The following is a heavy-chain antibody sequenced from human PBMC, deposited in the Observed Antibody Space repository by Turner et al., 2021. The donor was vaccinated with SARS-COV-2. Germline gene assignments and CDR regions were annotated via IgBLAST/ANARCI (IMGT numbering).Heavy chain of an antibody. V-gene: IGHV4-39*01. Sequence: QLQLQESGPGLFKPSETLSLTFTVSGVSISNSNYYWGRNRQPPGKGPEWMGSIYYSGSTYYNTSIKSRVTIYVDTSKKQLSVKQRYVTTADTALDYCSRHASIVRGYTFDPWGQGNLVTVS. J-gene: IGHJ5*02. D-gene: IGHD3-10*01. CDR3: SRHASIVRGYTFDP. CDR1: GVSISNSNYY. CDR2: IYYSGST.